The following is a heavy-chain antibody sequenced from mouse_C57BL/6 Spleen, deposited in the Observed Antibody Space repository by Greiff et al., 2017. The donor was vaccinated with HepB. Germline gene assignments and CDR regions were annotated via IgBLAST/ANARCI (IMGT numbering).Heavy chain of an antibody. Sequence: VKLVESGAELVKPGASVKISCKASGYAFSSYWMNWVKQRPGKGLEWIGQIYPGDGDTNYNGKFKGKATLTADKSSSTAYMQLSSLTSEDSAVYFCARDDYEVYFDYWGQGTTLTVSS. J-gene: IGHJ2*01. V-gene: IGHV1-80*01. CDR1: GYAFSSYW. CDR2: IYPGDGDT. D-gene: IGHD2-4*01. CDR3: ARDDYEVYFDY.